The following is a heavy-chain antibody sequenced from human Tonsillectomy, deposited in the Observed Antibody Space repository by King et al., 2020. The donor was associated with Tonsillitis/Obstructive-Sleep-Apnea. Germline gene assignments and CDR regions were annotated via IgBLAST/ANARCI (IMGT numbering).Heavy chain of an antibody. CDR3: ARVPLLRSGDYYLDV. CDR2: NSVYNGNT. V-gene: IGHV1-18*01. J-gene: IGHJ6*03. Sequence: VQLVEAGAEVKKPRASVKVSCKASGYTFTSYGISWVRQAPGQGLEWMGWNSVYNGNTNFAQKLQDRVTMTTDTSTSTAYMELRNLRSDDTAVYYCARVPLLRSGDYYLDVWGQGTTVTVSS. D-gene: IGHD3-3*01. CDR1: GYTFTSYG.